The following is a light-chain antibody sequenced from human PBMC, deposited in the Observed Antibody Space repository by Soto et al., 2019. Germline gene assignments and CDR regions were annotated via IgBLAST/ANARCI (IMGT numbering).Light chain of an antibody. Sequence: QSVLTQPPSVSGAPGQRVTISCTGSSSNIGAGYDVHWYQQLPGTTPKLLIYANSNRPSGVPDRFSVSKSGTSASLAITGLQAADEADYYCQSYDSSLSGWVFGGGTKLTVL. J-gene: IGLJ3*02. CDR2: ANS. CDR1: SSNIGAGYD. CDR3: QSYDSSLSGWV. V-gene: IGLV1-40*01.